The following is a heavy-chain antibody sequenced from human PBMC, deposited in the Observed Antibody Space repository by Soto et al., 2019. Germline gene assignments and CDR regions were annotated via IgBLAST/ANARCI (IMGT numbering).Heavy chain of an antibody. CDR3: AKTYVWNGYNCDY. J-gene: IGHJ4*02. V-gene: IGHV1-3*01. D-gene: IGHD3-3*01. CDR1: GYTFTSYA. Sequence: ASVKVSCKASGYTFTSYAMHWVRQAPGQRLEWMGCINAGNGNTKYSQRFQGRVTITTDTSASTAYMELSSLRSEDTAVYYCAKTYVWNGYNCDYWGLGTLVTVSA. CDR2: INAGNGNT.